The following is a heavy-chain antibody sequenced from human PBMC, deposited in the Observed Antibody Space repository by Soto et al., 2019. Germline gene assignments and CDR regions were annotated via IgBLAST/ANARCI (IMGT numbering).Heavy chain of an antibody. J-gene: IGHJ6*02. D-gene: IGHD4-17*01. Sequence: GGSLRLSYAASGFTFSSNAMHWVRQAPGKGLEWVAVISYDGSNKYYADSVKGRFTISRDNSKNTLYLQMNSLRAEDTAVYYCARDIPNYGDRYYYYYGMDVWGQGTTVTVSS. CDR3: ARDIPNYGDRYYYYYGMDV. V-gene: IGHV3-30-3*01. CDR2: ISYDGSNK. CDR1: GFTFSSNA.